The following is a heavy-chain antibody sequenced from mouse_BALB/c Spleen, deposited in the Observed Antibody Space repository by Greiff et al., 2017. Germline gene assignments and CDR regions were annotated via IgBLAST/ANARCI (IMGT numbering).Heavy chain of an antibody. Sequence: EVQGVESGGDLVKPGGSLKLSCAASGFTFSSYGMSWVRQTPDKRLEWVATISSGGSYTYYPDSVKGRFTISRDNAKNTLYLQMSSLKSEDTAMYYCARHRVDYAFSYAMDYWGQGTSVTVSS. D-gene: IGHD2-4*01. J-gene: IGHJ4*01. CDR1: GFTFSSYG. CDR2: ISSGGSYT. V-gene: IGHV5-6*01. CDR3: ARHRVDYAFSYAMDY.